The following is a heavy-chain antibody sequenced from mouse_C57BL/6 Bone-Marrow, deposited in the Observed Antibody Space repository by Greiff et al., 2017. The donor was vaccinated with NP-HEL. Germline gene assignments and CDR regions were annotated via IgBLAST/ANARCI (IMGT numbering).Heavy chain of an antibody. CDR3: TREGFYGYDDWYFDV. D-gene: IGHD2-2*01. Sequence: DVMLVESGEGLVKPGGSLKLSCAASGFTFSSYAMSWVRQTPEKRLEWVAYISSGGDYIYYADTVKGRFTISRDNARNTLYLQMSSLKSEDTAMYYCTREGFYGYDDWYFDVWGTGTTVTVAS. V-gene: IGHV5-9-1*02. CDR2: ISSGGDYI. J-gene: IGHJ1*03. CDR1: GFTFSSYA.